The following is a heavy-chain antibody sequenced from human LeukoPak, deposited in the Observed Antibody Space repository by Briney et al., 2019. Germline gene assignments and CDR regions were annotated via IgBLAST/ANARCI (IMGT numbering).Heavy chain of an antibody. V-gene: IGHV1-2*04. CDR2: INPNSGGT. J-gene: IGHJ5*02. CDR3: AREIGQLERWFDP. D-gene: IGHD1-1*01. CDR1: GGTFSSYA. Sequence: ASVKVSCKASGGTFSSYAISWVRQAPGQGLEWMGWINPNSGGTNYAQKFQGWVTMTRDTSISTAYMELSRLRSDDTAVYYCAREIGQLERWFDPWGQGTLVTVSS.